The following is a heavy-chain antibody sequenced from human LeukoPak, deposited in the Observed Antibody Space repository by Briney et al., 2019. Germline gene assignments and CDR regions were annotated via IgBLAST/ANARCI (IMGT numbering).Heavy chain of an antibody. Sequence: SVKVSCKASGGTFSSYAISWVRQAPGQGLEWMGRIIPILGIANYAQKFQGRVTITADKSTSTAYMELSSLRSEDTAVYYCASVLSGTAVAGSFDPWGQGTLVTVSS. V-gene: IGHV1-69*04. CDR3: ASVLSGTAVAGSFDP. CDR1: GGTFSSYA. D-gene: IGHD6-19*01. J-gene: IGHJ5*02. CDR2: IIPILGIA.